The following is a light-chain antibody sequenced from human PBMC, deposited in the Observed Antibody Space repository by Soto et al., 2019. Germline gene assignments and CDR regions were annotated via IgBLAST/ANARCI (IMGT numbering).Light chain of an antibody. CDR2: EAS. CDR3: LQYDGWPLT. V-gene: IGKV1-27*01. Sequence: DIQMTQSPSSLSASVGDIVTITCRASQGIRHYLAWYQQKPGKVPKLLIYEASNLQSGVPSRFRGGGSGTEFTLTIDSLQSEDFVVYYCLQYDGWPLTFGQGTRLEIK. J-gene: IGKJ5*01. CDR1: QGIRHY.